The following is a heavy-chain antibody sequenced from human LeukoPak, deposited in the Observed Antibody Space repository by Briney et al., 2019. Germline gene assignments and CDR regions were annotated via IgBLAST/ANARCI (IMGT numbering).Heavy chain of an antibody. D-gene: IGHD3-9*01. CDR1: GFTFSSYA. J-gene: IGHJ4*02. Sequence: GRSLRLSCAASGFTFSSYAMPWVRQAPGKGLEWVAVISYDGSNKYYADSVKGRFTISGDNSKNTLYLQMNSLRAEDTAVYYCARVSGKFYDILSGYYSYWGQGTLVTVSS. CDR2: ISYDGSNK. CDR3: ARVSGKFYDILSGYYSY. V-gene: IGHV3-30-3*01.